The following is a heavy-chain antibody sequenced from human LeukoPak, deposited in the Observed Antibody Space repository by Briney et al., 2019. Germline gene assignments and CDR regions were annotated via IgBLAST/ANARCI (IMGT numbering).Heavy chain of an antibody. CDR2: ISYDGNDK. CDR3: ARDLQIESADYYFDY. Sequence: PGRSLRLSCAASGFTFGSYPIHWVRQAPGKGLEWVAVISYDGNDKHYADSVKGRFTISRDNSNNALYLQMNSLRAEDTAIYYCARDLQIESADYYFDYWGQGTLVTVSS. D-gene: IGHD6-13*01. V-gene: IGHV3-30-3*01. CDR1: GFTFGSYP. J-gene: IGHJ4*02.